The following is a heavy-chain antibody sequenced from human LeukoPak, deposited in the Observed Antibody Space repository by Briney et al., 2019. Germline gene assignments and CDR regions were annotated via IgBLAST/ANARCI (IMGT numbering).Heavy chain of an antibody. V-gene: IGHV4-59*01. CDR3: AGGGRSSSWSEGPFDY. J-gene: IGHJ4*02. CDR1: GGSISSYY. CDR2: IYYSGST. D-gene: IGHD6-13*01. Sequence: PSETLSLTCTVSGGSISSYYWSWIRQPPGKGLEWIGYIYYSGSTNYNPSLKSRVTISVDTSKNQFSLKLSSVTAADTAVYYCAGGGRSSSWSEGPFDYWGQGTLVTVSS.